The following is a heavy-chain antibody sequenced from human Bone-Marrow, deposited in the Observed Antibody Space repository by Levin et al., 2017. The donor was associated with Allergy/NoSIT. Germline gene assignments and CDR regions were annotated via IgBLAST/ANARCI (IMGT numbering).Heavy chain of an antibody. Sequence: SCAASGFAFSRYSMNWVRQAPGKGLEWLSYISNSISIYYAASVRGRFTISRDNAKNSLYLQMNSLRAEDTALYYCARVTDLYCSSTSCSFDYWGQGTLVTVSS. J-gene: IGHJ4*02. CDR2: ISNSISI. V-gene: IGHV3-48*01. D-gene: IGHD2-2*01. CDR1: GFAFSRYS. CDR3: ARVTDLYCSSTSCSFDY.